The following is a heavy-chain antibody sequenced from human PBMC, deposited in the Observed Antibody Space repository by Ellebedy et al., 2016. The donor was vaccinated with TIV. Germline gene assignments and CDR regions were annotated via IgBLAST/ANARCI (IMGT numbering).Heavy chain of an antibody. Sequence: PGGSLRLSCTASGFTFSPFAMGWVRQTPGKGLEWVSGMYGSGRGITYSDSVKGRFTISRDNSKNTLYLQMNSLRPEDTAIYYCAKGRSGTYIHHAFDYWGQGTLVTVSS. CDR1: GFTFSPFA. V-gene: IGHV3-23*01. J-gene: IGHJ4*02. CDR3: AKGRSGTYIHHAFDY. CDR2: MYGSGRGI. D-gene: IGHD1-14*01.